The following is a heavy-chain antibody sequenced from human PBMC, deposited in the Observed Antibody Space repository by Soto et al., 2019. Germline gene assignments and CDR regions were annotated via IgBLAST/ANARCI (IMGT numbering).Heavy chain of an antibody. CDR3: ARATLVAQRLVRIDDY. D-gene: IGHD6-13*01. V-gene: IGHV1-3*01. CDR2: INAGNGNT. J-gene: IGHJ4*02. Sequence: ASVKVSCKASGYTFTSYAMHWVRQAPGQRLEWMGWINAGNGNTKYSQKFQGRVTITRDTSASTAYMELSSLRSEDTAVYYCARATLVAQRLVRIDDYWGQGTLVTVSS. CDR1: GYTFTSYA.